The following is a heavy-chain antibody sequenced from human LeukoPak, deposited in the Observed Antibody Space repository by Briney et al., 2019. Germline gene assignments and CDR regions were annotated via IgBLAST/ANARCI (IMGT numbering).Heavy chain of an antibody. Sequence: ASVKVSCKASGYTFTSYGISWVRQAPGQGLEWMGWISAYNGNTNYAQKLQGRVTMTTDTSTSTAYMELRSLRSDDTAVYYCARDRGYCSGGSCFDAFDIWGQGTMVTVSS. CDR3: ARDRGYCSGGSCFDAFDI. J-gene: IGHJ3*02. CDR1: GYTFTSYG. D-gene: IGHD2-15*01. V-gene: IGHV1-18*04. CDR2: ISAYNGNT.